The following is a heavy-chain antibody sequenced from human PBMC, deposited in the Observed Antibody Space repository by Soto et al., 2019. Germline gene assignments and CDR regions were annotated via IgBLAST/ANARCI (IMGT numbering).Heavy chain of an antibody. V-gene: IGHV1-3*01. D-gene: IGHD4-4*01. Sequence: ASVKVSCKASGYTFTGYYMHWVRQAPGQRLEWMGWINAGNGNTKYSQKFQGRVTITRDTSASTAYMELSSLRSEDTAVYYCAQTYSTPVWWFDPWGQGTLVTVSS. CDR1: GYTFTGYY. CDR2: INAGNGNT. J-gene: IGHJ5*02. CDR3: AQTYSTPVWWFDP.